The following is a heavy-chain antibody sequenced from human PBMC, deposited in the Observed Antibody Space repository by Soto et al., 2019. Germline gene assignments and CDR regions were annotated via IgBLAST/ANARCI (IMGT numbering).Heavy chain of an antibody. CDR2: IKSKTDGGTT. J-gene: IGHJ4*02. V-gene: IGHV3-15*01. CDR1: GFTFSNAW. Sequence: EVQLVESGGGLVKPGGSLRLSCAASGFTFSNAWMSWVRQAPGKGLEWVGRIKSKTDGGTTDYAAPVKGRFTISRDDSKNTLYLQMNSLKTEDTAVYYCTTDPPDGIVVVPAAMAVEVVGVDYWGQGTLVTVSS. CDR3: TTDPPDGIVVVPAAMAVEVVGVDY. D-gene: IGHD2-2*01.